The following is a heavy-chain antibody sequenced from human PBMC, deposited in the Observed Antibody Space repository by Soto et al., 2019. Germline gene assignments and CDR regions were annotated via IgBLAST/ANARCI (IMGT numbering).Heavy chain of an antibody. D-gene: IGHD3-3*01. J-gene: IGHJ5*02. V-gene: IGHV4-59*01. CDR3: ARARLSRSGWFDP. CDR1: GGSISSYY. Sequence: QVQLQESGPGLVKPSETLSLTCTVSGGSISSYYWSWIRQPPGKGLEWIGYIYYSGSTNYNPSLKSRVTISVDTSKNQFSLKLISVTAADTAVYYCARARLSRSGWFDPWGQGTLVTVSS. CDR2: IYYSGST.